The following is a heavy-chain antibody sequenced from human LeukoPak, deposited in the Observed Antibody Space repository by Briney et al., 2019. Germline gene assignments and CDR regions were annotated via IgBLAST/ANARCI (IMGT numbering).Heavy chain of an antibody. CDR3: TKEGGPMAVTTERYSFDQ. J-gene: IGHJ4*02. D-gene: IGHD4-17*01. CDR2: VSNDGRVQ. CDR1: GFTFSSYE. Sequence: PGGSLRLSCAASGFTFSSYEMNWVRQAPGKGLEWVAVVSNDGRVQYYADSVKGRFTISRDNSKNTLSLQMNSLRAEDTAVYYCTKEGGPMAVTTERYSFDQWGQGTLVTVSS. V-gene: IGHV3-30*18.